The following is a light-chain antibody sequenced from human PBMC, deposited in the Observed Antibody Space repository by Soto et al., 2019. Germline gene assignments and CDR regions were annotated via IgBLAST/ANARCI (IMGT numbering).Light chain of an antibody. CDR3: QHHNSYPIT. J-gene: IGKJ5*01. CDR1: QSISVW. Sequence: DIQMTQFPSTLSASVGDRVTITCRASQSISVWLAWYQQKPGKAPNLLIYKASNLQSGVPSRFSGSGSGTEFTLTISSLQPDDFATYYCQHHNSYPITFGQGTRLEMK. CDR2: KAS. V-gene: IGKV1-5*03.